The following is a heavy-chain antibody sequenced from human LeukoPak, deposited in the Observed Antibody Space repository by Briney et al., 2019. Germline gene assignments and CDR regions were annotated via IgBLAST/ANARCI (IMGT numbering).Heavy chain of an antibody. CDR3: ARDFLGYCSGGSCHNNWFDP. Sequence: PSETLSLTCTVSGGSISSYYWSWIRQPPGKGLEWIGYIYYSGSTNYNPSLKSRVTISADTSKNQFSLKLSSVTAADTAVYYCARDFLGYCSGGSCHNNWFDPWGQGTLVTVSS. CDR2: IYYSGST. V-gene: IGHV4-59*01. J-gene: IGHJ5*02. CDR1: GGSISSYY. D-gene: IGHD2-15*01.